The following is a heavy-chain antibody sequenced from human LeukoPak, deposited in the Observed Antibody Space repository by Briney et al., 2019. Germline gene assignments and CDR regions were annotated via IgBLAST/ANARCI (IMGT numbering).Heavy chain of an antibody. Sequence: PGGSLRLSCAASGSTFSSYWMHWVRQAPGKGLVWVSRINSDGSTTNYADSVKGRFTISRDNAKNTLYLQMNSLRADDTAVYYCARSRWLDAFDYWGQGTLVTVSS. CDR1: GSTFSSYW. CDR3: ARSRWLDAFDY. V-gene: IGHV3-74*01. J-gene: IGHJ4*02. CDR2: INSDGSTT. D-gene: IGHD6-19*01.